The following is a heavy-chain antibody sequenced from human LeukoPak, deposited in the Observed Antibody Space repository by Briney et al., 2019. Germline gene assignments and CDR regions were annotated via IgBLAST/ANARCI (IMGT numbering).Heavy chain of an antibody. D-gene: IGHD3-10*01. CDR2: INHSGST. CDR3: ARDIRITMVRGVIIFYYYMDV. CDR1: GGSFSGYY. J-gene: IGHJ6*03. V-gene: IGHV4-34*01. Sequence: SETLSLTCAVYGGSFSGYYWSWIRQPPGKGLEWIGEINHSGSTYYNPSLKSRVTISVDTSKNQFSLKLSSVTAADTAVYYCARDIRITMVRGVIIFYYYMDVWGKGTTVTVSS.